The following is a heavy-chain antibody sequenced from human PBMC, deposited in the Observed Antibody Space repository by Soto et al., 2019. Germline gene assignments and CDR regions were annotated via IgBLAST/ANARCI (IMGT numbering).Heavy chain of an antibody. J-gene: IGHJ4*02. CDR3: AKDRSSGWYESFDY. CDR2: ISGSDDGT. V-gene: IGHV3-23*01. D-gene: IGHD6-19*01. Sequence: GVSLRLSCAASGFTFSSYAMSWVRQAPGKGLEWVSSISGSDDGTYYADSVKGRFTISRDNSINTLYLHMNSLRAEDTAVYYCAKDRSSGWYESFDYWGQGTLVTVSS. CDR1: GFTFSSYA.